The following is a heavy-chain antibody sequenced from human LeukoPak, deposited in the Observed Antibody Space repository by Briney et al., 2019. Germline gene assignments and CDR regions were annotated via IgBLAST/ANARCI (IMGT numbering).Heavy chain of an antibody. V-gene: IGHV1-24*01. CDR2: FDPENAKT. CDR1: GYILTELS. J-gene: IGHJ6*03. D-gene: IGHD1-1*01. Sequence: GASVKVSCRVSGYILTELSIHWVRQAPGKGLEWMGSFDPENAKTMSAQTFQGRVTMTEDTSTDTAYMELRSLRSDDTAIYYCVIMSHTVVPTARIYYYMDFWGTGTTVIVSS. CDR3: VIMSHTVVPTARIYYYMDF.